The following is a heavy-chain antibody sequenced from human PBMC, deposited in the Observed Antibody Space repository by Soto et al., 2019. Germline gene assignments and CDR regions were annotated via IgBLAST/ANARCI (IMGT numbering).Heavy chain of an antibody. CDR2: IYWDGDK. J-gene: IGHJ5*02. CDR3: AHIAKYYQFDWVDP. V-gene: IGHV2-5*02. CDR1: GFSLSTNGVG. D-gene: IGHD3-16*01. Sequence: QITLKESGRTLVKPTQTLTLTCTFSGFSLSTNGVGVGWIRQPPGKALEWLALIYWDGDKRYSPSLNSRLTVTKDTSNGQVVLTMSNMDPVDTATYYCAHIAKYYQFDWVDPWGQGILVTVSS.